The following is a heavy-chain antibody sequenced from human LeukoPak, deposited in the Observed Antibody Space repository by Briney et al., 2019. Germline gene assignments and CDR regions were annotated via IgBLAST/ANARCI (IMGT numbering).Heavy chain of an antibody. J-gene: IGHJ3*02. CDR1: GLTFSSYS. V-gene: IGHV3-23*01. D-gene: IGHD1-14*01. Sequence: PGGSLRLSYAPSGLTFSSYSVNWVRHAPGRGLEWVSAISGSGGNTYYADSVKGRFTISRDNTQSMLYLQIYGLRAEDTAILCCAKSLFTGAPGTGRAFHIWGQGTRVTVSS. CDR2: ISGSGGNT. CDR3: AKSLFTGAPGTGRAFHI.